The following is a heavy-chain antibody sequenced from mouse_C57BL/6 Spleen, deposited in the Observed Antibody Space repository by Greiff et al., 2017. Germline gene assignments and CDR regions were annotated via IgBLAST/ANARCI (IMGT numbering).Heavy chain of an antibody. V-gene: IGHV1-52*01. Sequence: QVQLQQSGAELVRPGSSVKLSCKASGYTFTSYWMHWVKQRPIQGLEWIGNIDPSDSETHYNQKFKDKATLTVDKSSSTAYMQLSSLTSEDSAVYYCAREDGNFFFDYWGQGTTLTVSS. CDR1: GYTFTSYW. CDR3: AREDGNFFFDY. D-gene: IGHD2-1*01. CDR2: IDPSDSET. J-gene: IGHJ2*01.